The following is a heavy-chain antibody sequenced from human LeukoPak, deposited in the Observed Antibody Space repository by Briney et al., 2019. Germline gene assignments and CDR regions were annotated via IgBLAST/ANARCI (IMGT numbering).Heavy chain of an antibody. CDR1: GGSISSSSYY. J-gene: IGHJ6*03. CDR2: IYYSGST. CDR3: ARDTHYSSSSGYYYYYMNV. D-gene: IGHD6-6*01. V-gene: IGHV4-39*07. Sequence: KTSETLSLTCTVSGGSISSSSYYWGWIRQPPGKGLEWIGSIYYSGSTYYNPSLKSRVTISIDTSKNQFSLRLSSVTAADTAVYYCARDTHYSSSSGYYYYYMNVWGKGTTVTVSS.